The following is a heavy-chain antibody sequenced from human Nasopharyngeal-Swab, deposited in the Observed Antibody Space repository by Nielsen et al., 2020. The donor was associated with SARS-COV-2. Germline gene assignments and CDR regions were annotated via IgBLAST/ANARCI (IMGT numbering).Heavy chain of an antibody. Sequence: WIRQPPGKGLEWIGSIYYSGSTYYNPSLKSRVTISVDTSKNQFSLKLSSVTAADTAVYYCARDSFYGMDVWGQGTTVTVS. J-gene: IGHJ6*02. CDR2: IYYSGST. CDR3: ARDSFYGMDV. V-gene: IGHV4-39*07.